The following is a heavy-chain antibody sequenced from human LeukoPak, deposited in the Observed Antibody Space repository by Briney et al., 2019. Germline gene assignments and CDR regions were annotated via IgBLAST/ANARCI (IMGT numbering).Heavy chain of an antibody. J-gene: IGHJ5*02. D-gene: IGHD2-15*01. CDR3: AREAAAPDPNNWFDP. V-gene: IGHV1-8*03. CDR1: GYTFTSYD. CDR2: MNPNSGNT. Sequence: ASVKVSCKASGYTFTSYDINWVRQATGQGLEWMGWMNPNSGNTGYAQKFQGRVTITRNTSISTAYMELSSLRSEDTAVYYCAREAAAPDPNNWFDPWGQGTLVTVSS.